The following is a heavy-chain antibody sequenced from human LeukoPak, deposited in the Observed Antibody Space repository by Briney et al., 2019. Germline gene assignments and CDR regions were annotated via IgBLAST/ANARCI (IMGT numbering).Heavy chain of an antibody. CDR1: GFTFSSYA. Sequence: GGSLRLSCAASGFTFSSYAMHWVRQAPGKGLVWLSRINSDGSSTSYADSVKGRFTISRDNAKNTLYLQVNSLRAEDTAVYYCARDLDETSYYYMDVWGKGTTLTVSS. CDR2: INSDGSST. CDR3: ARDLDETSYYYMDV. J-gene: IGHJ6*03. V-gene: IGHV3-74*01.